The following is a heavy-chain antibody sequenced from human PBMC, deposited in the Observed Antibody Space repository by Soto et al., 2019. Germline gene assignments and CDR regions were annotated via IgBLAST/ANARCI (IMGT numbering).Heavy chain of an antibody. J-gene: IGHJ6*02. D-gene: IGHD2-21*01. CDR3: ARGRYCGGDCYSYGMDV. V-gene: IGHV4-30-2*01. Sequence: PSETLSLTCTVSGGSISGGGYSWSWIRQPPGKGLEWIGYIFHSGSTYYNPSLKSRVTISVDRSKNQFSLKLTSVTAADTAVYYCARGRYCGGDCYSYGMDVWGQGTTVTVSS. CDR1: GGSISGGGYS. CDR2: IFHSGST.